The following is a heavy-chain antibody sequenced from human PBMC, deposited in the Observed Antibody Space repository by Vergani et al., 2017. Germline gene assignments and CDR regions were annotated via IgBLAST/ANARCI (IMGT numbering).Heavy chain of an antibody. Sequence: QVQLQESCPGLVKPSQTLSLTCTVSGDSLSSSDHYWSWIRQRSDKGLEWVGHIFRSGTTYYNPSLKSRLIMSVDTSKNQFSLKLTSVTAADTAMYYCARENVVIARIFYFWGQGTLVTVSS. J-gene: IGHJ4*02. CDR2: IFRSGTT. D-gene: IGHD2-21*01. CDR1: GDSLSSSDHY. CDR3: ARENVVIARIFYF. V-gene: IGHV4-31*03.